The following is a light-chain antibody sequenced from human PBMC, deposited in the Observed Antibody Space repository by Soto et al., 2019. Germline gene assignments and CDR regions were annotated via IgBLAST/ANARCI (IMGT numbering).Light chain of an antibody. V-gene: IGKV3-20*01. Sequence: EVVLTQSPGTLSLSPGERATVSCRASQIISSNYLAWFQQKPGQAPRVLMYGTSNRATGIPDRFSGSGSGTDFTLTISRLEPEDFAVYYCQQYGSSPRTFGQGTKVDSK. CDR3: QQYGSSPRT. CDR2: GTS. CDR1: QIISSNY. J-gene: IGKJ1*01.